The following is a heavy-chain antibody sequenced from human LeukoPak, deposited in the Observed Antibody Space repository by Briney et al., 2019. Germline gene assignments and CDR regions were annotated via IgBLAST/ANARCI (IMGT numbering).Heavy chain of an antibody. CDR1: GYTFTSYY. CDR3: ARVLGSAYSYGLDY. Sequence: ASVKVSCKASGYTFTSYYMHWVRQAPGQGLEWMGIINPSGGSTSYAQKFQGRVTMTRDMSTSTVYMELNSLRAEDTAVYYCARVLGSAYSYGLDYWGQGIKVTVSA. J-gene: IGHJ4*02. CDR2: INPSGGST. D-gene: IGHD5-18*01. V-gene: IGHV1-46*01.